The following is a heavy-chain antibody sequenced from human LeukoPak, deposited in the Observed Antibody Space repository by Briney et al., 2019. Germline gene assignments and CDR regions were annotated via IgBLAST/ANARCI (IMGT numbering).Heavy chain of an antibody. D-gene: IGHD3-10*01. V-gene: IGHV4-4*08. CDR1: GDSISGYY. CDR3: ARDNKRIGMRRGVMSPYLYYGMDV. CDR2: ISESGSA. Sequence: SETLALTCTVSGDSISGYYWSWFRRPPGKGLGWNGCISESGSANYNPFFNSRSTISVDKCKSQVSLKVSSVTAADTAVYYCARDNKRIGMRRGVMSPYLYYGMDVWGQGTTVTVSS. J-gene: IGHJ6*02.